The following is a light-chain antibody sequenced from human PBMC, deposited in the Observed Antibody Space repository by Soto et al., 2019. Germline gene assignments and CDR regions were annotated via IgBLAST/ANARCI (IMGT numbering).Light chain of an antibody. V-gene: IGKV4-1*01. CDR1: QSVLYNSNNASY. J-gene: IGKJ1*01. CDR3: QQYYSIPWT. Sequence: DIVMTHAPDSVTVSLSYRATNNCRSSQSVLYNSNNASYLTWYQQKPGQSPKVLIYWASTRESGVPDRFSGSGSGTDFTLTISSLQAEDVAVYYCQQYYSIPWTFGQGTKV. CDR2: WAS.